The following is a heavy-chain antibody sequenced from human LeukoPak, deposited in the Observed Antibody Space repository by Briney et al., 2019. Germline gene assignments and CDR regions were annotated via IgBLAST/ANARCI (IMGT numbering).Heavy chain of an antibody. Sequence: GGSLRLSCVASGFTFSSYWMSWFRQAPGKGLEWVANIKEDGSEKYYADYVKGRFTTSRDNAKNSLSLQMSSLRDEDTAVFYCARSRTAYYNVYADFWGQGTLVTVSS. CDR2: IKEDGSEK. D-gene: IGHD1-26*01. V-gene: IGHV3-7*01. CDR3: ARSRTAYYNVYADF. CDR1: GFTFSSYW. J-gene: IGHJ4*02.